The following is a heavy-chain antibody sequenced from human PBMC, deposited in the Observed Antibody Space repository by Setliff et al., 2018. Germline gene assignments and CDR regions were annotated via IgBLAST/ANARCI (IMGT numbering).Heavy chain of an antibody. D-gene: IGHD5-18*01. Sequence: SETLSLTCSVSGGSISYSWGWIRQPPGKGLEWIGFFYYDGRTNYNPSLKSRVTISEDTSKNQFSLKVTSVTAADTAVYYCAREGVDTRSSTDYRYYMDVWGKGTTVTVSS. CDR3: AREGVDTRSSTDYRYYMDV. V-gene: IGHV4-59*01. CDR1: GGSISYS. CDR2: FYYDGRT. J-gene: IGHJ6*03.